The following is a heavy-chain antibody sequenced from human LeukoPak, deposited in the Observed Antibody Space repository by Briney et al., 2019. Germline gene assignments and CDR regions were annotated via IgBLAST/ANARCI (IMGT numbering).Heavy chain of an antibody. Sequence: GGSLRLSCEASGFTFSSYRMNWVRQAPGKGLEWVSSISSSSNYIHYGDSVKGRFTISRDNAKKSLYLQMNSLRAEDTAVYYCARDQTGYGDGPSEYYYMDVWGKGTTVTVSS. CDR2: ISSSSNYI. V-gene: IGHV3-21*01. CDR1: GFTFSSYR. J-gene: IGHJ6*03. D-gene: IGHD4-17*01. CDR3: ARDQTGYGDGPSEYYYMDV.